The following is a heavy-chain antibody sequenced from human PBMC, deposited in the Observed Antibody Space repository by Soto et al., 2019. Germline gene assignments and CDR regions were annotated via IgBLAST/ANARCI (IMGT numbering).Heavy chain of an antibody. CDR3: ARDTSSGWYEPPFLDY. J-gene: IGHJ4*02. CDR2: IWYDGSNK. CDR1: GFTFSSYG. Sequence: GGSLRLSCAASGFTFSSYGMHWVRQAPGKGLEWVAVIWYDGSNKYYADSVKGRFTISRDNSKNTLYLQMNSLRAEDTAVYYCARDTSSGWYEPPFLDYWGQGTLVTVSS. V-gene: IGHV3-33*01. D-gene: IGHD6-19*01.